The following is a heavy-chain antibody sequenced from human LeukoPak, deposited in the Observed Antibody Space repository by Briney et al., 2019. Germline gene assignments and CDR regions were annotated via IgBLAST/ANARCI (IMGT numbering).Heavy chain of an antibody. V-gene: IGHV1-18*01. Sequence: ASVKVSCKASGYTFTSYGISWVRQAPGQGLEWMGWISAYNGNTNYAQKLQGRVTMTTDTSTSTAYMELRSLRSDDTAVYCCASGFDGSGWAEEYFQHWGQGTLVTVSS. CDR3: ASGFDGSGWAEEYFQH. J-gene: IGHJ1*01. D-gene: IGHD6-19*01. CDR1: GYTFTSYG. CDR2: ISAYNGNT.